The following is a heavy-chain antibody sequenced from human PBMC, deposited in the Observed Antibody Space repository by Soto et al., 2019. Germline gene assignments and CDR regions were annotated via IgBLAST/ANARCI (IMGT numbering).Heavy chain of an antibody. V-gene: IGHV1-69*02. CDR1: GGTFNTYT. Sequence: QVQVVQSGAEVKKPESSVKVSCKPSGGTFNTYTVNWVRLAPGHGLEWMGRFIPILDMANYAQKFQDRVTITADRSTYTAYMELNILTSDDTPVSYCAITYCRDNSCPRDFAFLGAGTLVTVSS. D-gene: IGHD2-21*01. J-gene: IGHJ4*02. CDR3: AITYCRDNSCPRDFAF. CDR2: FIPILDMA.